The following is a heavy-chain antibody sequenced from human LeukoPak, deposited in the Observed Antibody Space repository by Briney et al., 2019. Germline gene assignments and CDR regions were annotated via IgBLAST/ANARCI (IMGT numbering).Heavy chain of an antibody. D-gene: IGHD1/OR15-1a*01. Sequence: GSLRLSCAASGFTFSSYAMSWVRQAPGKGLEWVSAISGSGGSTYYADSVKGRFTISRDNSRNTLYLEMNTLRVEDTAIYYCAKSGNNRFDYWGQGTLVTVSS. CDR2: ISGSGGST. V-gene: IGHV3-23*01. CDR3: AKSGNNRFDY. CDR1: GFTFSSYA. J-gene: IGHJ4*02.